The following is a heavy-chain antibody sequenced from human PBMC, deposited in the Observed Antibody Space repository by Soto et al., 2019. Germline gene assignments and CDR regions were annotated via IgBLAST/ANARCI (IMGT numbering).Heavy chain of an antibody. J-gene: IGHJ3*02. CDR2: IIPIFGTA. V-gene: IGHV1-69*13. Sequence: SVKVSCKASGGTFSSYAISWVRQAPGQGLEWMGGIIPIFGTANYAQKFQGRVTITADESTSTAYMELSSLRSEDTAVYYCARDSRLHHDAFDIWGQGTMVTVSS. CDR3: ARDSRLHHDAFDI. CDR1: GGTFSSYA.